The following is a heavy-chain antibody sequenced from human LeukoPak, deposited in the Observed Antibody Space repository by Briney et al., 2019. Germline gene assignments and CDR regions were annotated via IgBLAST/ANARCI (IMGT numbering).Heavy chain of an antibody. CDR2: ISNSGSYI. CDR3: ARGGLAGDYDDGFDM. Sequence: GGSLRLSCAASGFTFSRYSMNWVRQAPGKGLEWVSSISNSGSYIYYAASVKGRITISRDNAENSLFLQMDSLRAEDTATYYCARGGLAGDYDDGFDMWGQGTMVTVSS. D-gene: IGHD4-17*01. CDR1: GFTFSRYS. J-gene: IGHJ3*02. V-gene: IGHV3-21*01.